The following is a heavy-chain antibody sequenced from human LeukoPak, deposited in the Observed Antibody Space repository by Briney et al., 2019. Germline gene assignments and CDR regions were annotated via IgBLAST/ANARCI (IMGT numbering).Heavy chain of an antibody. D-gene: IGHD2-2*01. CDR3: ARGPPAENFIDF. CDR2: IHSGGSS. V-gene: IGHV3-53*01. Sequence: PGGSLRLSCTASGFTVSHNYMHWVRQAPGKGLEWVSVIHSGGSSYHADSVKGRFTISRDNSKNTVFLQLNSLRAEDTAVYYCARGPPAENFIDFWGGGPLVTVSS. CDR1: GFTVSHNY. J-gene: IGHJ4*02.